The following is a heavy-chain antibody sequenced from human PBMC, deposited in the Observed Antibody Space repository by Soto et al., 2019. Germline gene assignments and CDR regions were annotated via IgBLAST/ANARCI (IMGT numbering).Heavy chain of an antibody. V-gene: IGHV3-23*01. D-gene: IGHD3-22*01. Sequence: GGSLRLSCGASGFTFGDYAVTWVRQAPGKGLEWVSTISGSGGSTYYADSVKGRFTISRDNAKNSLYLQMNSLRAEDTAVYYCARDQLYYNDISGRPLNAFDVWGQGTMVTVSS. J-gene: IGHJ3*01. CDR3: ARDQLYYNDISGRPLNAFDV. CDR2: ISGSGGST. CDR1: GFTFGDYA.